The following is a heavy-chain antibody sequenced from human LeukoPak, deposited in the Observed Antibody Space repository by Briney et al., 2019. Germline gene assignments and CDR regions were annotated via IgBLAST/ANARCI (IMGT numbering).Heavy chain of an antibody. CDR3: AKEDYGEDTPHFDY. D-gene: IGHD4-17*01. CDR2: ISGSGGST. Sequence: GGSLRLSCAASGFTLSSYAMSWVRQAPGMGLEWVSAISGSGGSTYYADSVKGRFTISRDNSKNTLYLQMNSLRADDTAVYYCAKEDYGEDTPHFDYWGQGTLVTVSS. V-gene: IGHV3-23*01. CDR1: GFTLSSYA. J-gene: IGHJ4*02.